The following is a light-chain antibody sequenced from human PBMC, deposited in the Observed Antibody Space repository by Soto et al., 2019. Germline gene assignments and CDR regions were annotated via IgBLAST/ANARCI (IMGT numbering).Light chain of an antibody. V-gene: IGLV2-8*01. CDR1: SSDVGTYIY. CDR2: EAS. Sequence: QSALTQPPSASGSPGQSVTISCTGISSDVGTYIYVSWYQHHPGKAPKLIIYEASKRPSGVPDRFSGSKSGDTASLTVSGLQAEDDADYYCGSYAGGNNHYVFGTGTKLTVL. J-gene: IGLJ1*01. CDR3: GSYAGGNNHYV.